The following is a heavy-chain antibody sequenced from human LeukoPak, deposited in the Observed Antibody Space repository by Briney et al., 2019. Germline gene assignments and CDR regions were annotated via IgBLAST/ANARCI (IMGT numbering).Heavy chain of an antibody. CDR3: ARAPPLHTIFGVVIIPNKGRNWFDP. CDR1: GGSFSGYY. V-gene: IGHV4-34*01. CDR2: INHSGST. Sequence: SETLSLTCAVYGGSFSGYYWSWIRQPPGKGLEWIGEINHSGSTNYNPSLKSRVTISVDTSKNQFSLKLSSVTAADTAVYYCARAPPLHTIFGVVIIPNKGRNWFDPWGQGTLVTVSS. D-gene: IGHD3-3*01. J-gene: IGHJ5*02.